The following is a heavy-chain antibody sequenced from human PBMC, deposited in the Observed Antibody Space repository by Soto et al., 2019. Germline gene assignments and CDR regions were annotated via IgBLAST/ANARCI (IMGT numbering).Heavy chain of an antibody. V-gene: IGHV3-21*01. CDR1: GFIFSNYN. D-gene: IGHD3-22*01. CDR2: ISGSSSYI. CDR3: ARVDYYDSSGYIEVYAFDI. Sequence: PGGSLRLSCAACGFIFSNYNMNWVRQAPWKGLEWVSSISGSSSYIYYADSVKGRFTISRDNAKNSLYLQMNSLRAEDTAVYYCARVDYYDSSGYIEVYAFDIWGQGTTVAV. J-gene: IGHJ3*02.